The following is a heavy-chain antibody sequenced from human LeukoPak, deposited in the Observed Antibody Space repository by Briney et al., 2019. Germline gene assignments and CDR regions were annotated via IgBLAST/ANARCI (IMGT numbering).Heavy chain of an antibody. J-gene: IGHJ4*02. CDR3: ANGYCSSTSCYQFDY. D-gene: IGHD2-2*01. CDR1: GFTFSDYY. V-gene: IGHV3-11*04. CDR2: ISSSGSTI. Sequence: GGSLRLSCAASGFTFSDYYMSWIRQAPGKGLEWVSYISSSGSTIYYADSVKGRFTISRDNAKNSLYLQMNSLRAEDTAVYYCANGYCSSTSCYQFDYWGQGTLVTVSS.